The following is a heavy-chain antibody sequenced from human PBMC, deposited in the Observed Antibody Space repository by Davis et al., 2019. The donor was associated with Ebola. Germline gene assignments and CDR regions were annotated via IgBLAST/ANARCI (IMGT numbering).Heavy chain of an antibody. CDR2: IIPIFGTA. D-gene: IGHD6-6*01. CDR3: ARAPWEAARVFDY. J-gene: IGHJ4*02. V-gene: IGHV1-69*05. CDR1: GGTFSSYA. Sequence: SVKVSCKASGGTFSSYAISWVRQAPGQGLEWMGGIIPIFGTANYAQKFQGRVTITRDTSASTAYMELSSLRSDDTAVYYCARAPWEAARVFDYWGQGTLVTVSS.